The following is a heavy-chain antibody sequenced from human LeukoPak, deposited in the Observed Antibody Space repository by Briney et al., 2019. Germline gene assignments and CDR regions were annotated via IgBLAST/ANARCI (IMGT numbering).Heavy chain of an antibody. V-gene: IGHV3-30*02. Sequence: GSLGLSFAASGFTFSSYGMHWVRQAPGKGLEWVTFIQYDGSNQYYADSVKVRFTVSRDNSKNTLYLLMNSLRAEDTAVYYCAKGYSYGRDYWGQGTLVTVSS. CDR1: GFTFSSYG. J-gene: IGHJ4*02. CDR2: IQYDGSNQ. CDR3: AKGYSYGRDY. D-gene: IGHD5-18*01.